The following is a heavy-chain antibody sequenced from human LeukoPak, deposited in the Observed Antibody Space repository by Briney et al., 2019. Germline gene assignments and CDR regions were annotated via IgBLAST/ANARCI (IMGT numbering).Heavy chain of an antibody. CDR2: INHSGST. CDR3: ASYCSRSGSYHFDY. J-gene: IGHJ4*02. V-gene: IGHV4-34*01. D-gene: IGHD3-10*01. CDR1: GGSFSGYY. Sequence: SETLSLTCAVYGGSFSGYYWSWIRQPPGKGLEWIGEINHSGSTNYNPSLKSRVTISVDTSKNQFSLKLSSVTAADTAVYSCASYCSRSGSYHFDYWGQGTLVTVSS.